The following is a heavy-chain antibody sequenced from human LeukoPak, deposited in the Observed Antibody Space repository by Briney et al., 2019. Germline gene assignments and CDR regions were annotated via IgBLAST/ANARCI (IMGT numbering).Heavy chain of an antibody. CDR3: ARGPTYYSGSGNIDY. D-gene: IGHD3-10*01. V-gene: IGHV3-53*01. CDR1: GFTISSNY. J-gene: IGHJ4*02. Sequence: GGSLRLSCAAFGFTISSNYMSWVRQAPGKGLEWVSIIYSGGSTYYSDSVKGRFTISRDNSMHTLYLQMNSLRAEDTAVYYCARGPTYYSGSGNIDYWGQGTLVPVSS. CDR2: IYSGGST.